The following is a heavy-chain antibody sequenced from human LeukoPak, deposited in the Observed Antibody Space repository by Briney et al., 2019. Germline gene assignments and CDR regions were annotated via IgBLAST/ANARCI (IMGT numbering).Heavy chain of an antibody. CDR1: GGSINSSSYY. V-gene: IGHV4-39*07. Sequence: SETLSLTCTVSGGSINSSSYYWGWIRQPPGKGLEWIGSVYHSGSTYYNPSLKSRVTISVDTSKNQFSLKLSSVTAADTAVYYCARDGGRYSSSWYGHAFDIWGQGTMVTVSS. J-gene: IGHJ3*02. D-gene: IGHD6-13*01. CDR2: VYHSGST. CDR3: ARDGGRYSSSWYGHAFDI.